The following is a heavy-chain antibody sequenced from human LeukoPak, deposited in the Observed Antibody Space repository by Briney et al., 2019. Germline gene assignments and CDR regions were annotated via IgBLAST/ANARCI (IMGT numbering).Heavy chain of an antibody. CDR3: ARDFSATDVLRFLEWLMPMD. CDR1: GYTFTSYY. D-gene: IGHD3-3*01. V-gene: IGHV1-46*03. Sequence: ASVKVSCKASGYTFTSYYMHWVRQAPGQGLEWMGIINPSGGSTSYAQKFQGRVTMTRDTSTSTVYMELSSLRSEDTAVYYCARDFSATDVLRFLEWLMPMDWGQGTLVTVSS. J-gene: IGHJ4*02. CDR2: INPSGGST.